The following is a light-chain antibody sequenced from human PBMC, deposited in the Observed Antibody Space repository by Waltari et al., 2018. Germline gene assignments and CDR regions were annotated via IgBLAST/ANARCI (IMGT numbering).Light chain of an antibody. V-gene: IGKV3-11*01. CDR3: QQRANWPPLT. J-gene: IGKJ4*01. Sequence: EVVLTQSPATLSLSTGERATIPCRASQSVSTFLAWYQQKPGQAPRLLIYHASNRAPGIPARFSGSGSGTDFTLTISTVESADFAVYSCQQRANWPPLTFGGGTKVEIK. CDR2: HAS. CDR1: QSVSTF.